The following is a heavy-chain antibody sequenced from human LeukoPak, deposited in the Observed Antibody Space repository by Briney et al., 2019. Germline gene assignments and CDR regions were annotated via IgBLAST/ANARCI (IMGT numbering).Heavy chain of an antibody. Sequence: ASVKVSCKASGYTFTGYYMHWVRQAPGQGLEWMGWINPNSGGTNYAQKFRGRVTMTRDTSNSTAYMDQSRLRSDDTAVYYCARDDDFVDYWGQGSLVTVSS. CDR2: INPNSGGT. J-gene: IGHJ4*02. CDR1: GYTFTGYY. D-gene: IGHD1-1*01. V-gene: IGHV1-2*02. CDR3: ARDDDFVDY.